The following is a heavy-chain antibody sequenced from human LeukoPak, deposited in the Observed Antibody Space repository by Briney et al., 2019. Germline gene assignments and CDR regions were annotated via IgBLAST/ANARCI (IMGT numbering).Heavy chain of an antibody. D-gene: IGHD6-13*01. CDR3: ARGRQLTL. CDR2: INSNSGDT. CDR1: GYTFTGYY. Sequence: PSGKVSCKASGYTFTGYYMHWVRQAPGQGLEWMGWINSNSGDTNYAQKFQGRVTMTRDTSISTAYMELSRLRSDDTAVYYCARGRQLTLWGQGTLVTVSS. V-gene: IGHV1-2*02. J-gene: IGHJ4*02.